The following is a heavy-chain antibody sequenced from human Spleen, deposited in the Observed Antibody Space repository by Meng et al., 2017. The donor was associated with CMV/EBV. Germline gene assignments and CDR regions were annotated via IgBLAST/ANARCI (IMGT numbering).Heavy chain of an antibody. CDR3: ARDGVFGGYYYPDY. J-gene: IGHJ4*02. CDR2: ISSSSSYI. Sequence: GESLKISCAASGFTFSSYSMNWVRQAPGKGLEWVSSISSSSSYIYYADSVKGRFTISRDNAKNSLYLQMNSLRAEDTAVYYCARDGVFGGYYYPDYWGQGTLVTVSS. CDR1: GFTFSSYS. D-gene: IGHD3-22*01. V-gene: IGHV3-21*01.